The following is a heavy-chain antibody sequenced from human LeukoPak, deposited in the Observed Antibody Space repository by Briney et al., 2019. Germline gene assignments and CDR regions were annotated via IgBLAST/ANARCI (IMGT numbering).Heavy chain of an antibody. CDR3: AKDSPTVTTPLRGY. D-gene: IGHD4-17*01. Sequence: GGSLRLSCAASGFTVSGNYMSWVRQAPGKGLEWVSAISGSGGSTYYADSVKGRFTISRDNSKNTLYLQMNSLRAEDTAVYYCAKDSPTVTTPLRGYWGQGTLVIVSS. CDR1: GFTVSGNY. CDR2: ISGSGGST. J-gene: IGHJ4*02. V-gene: IGHV3-23*01.